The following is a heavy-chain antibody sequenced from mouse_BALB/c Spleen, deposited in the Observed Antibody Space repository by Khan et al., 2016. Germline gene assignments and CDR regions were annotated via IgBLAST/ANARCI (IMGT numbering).Heavy chain of an antibody. CDR2: INPDSSKI. CDR3: ASRGCYFSMDN. CDR1: GFDFSRYW. V-gene: IGHV4-1*02. Sequence: EVQLLESGGGLVQPGGSLKLSCAASGFDFSRYWMSWVRQAPGKGLEWIGGINPDSSKINYTPSLKDPFIISRDTAKNTLYLQMSKVRAEDTAPEYCASRGCYFSMDNWVQGTSVTVSS. D-gene: IGHD2-12*01. J-gene: IGHJ4*01.